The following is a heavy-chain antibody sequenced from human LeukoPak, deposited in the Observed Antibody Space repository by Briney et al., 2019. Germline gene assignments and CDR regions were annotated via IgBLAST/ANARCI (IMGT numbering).Heavy chain of an antibody. CDR1: GGSISSYY. D-gene: IGHD3-22*01. CDR2: IYYSGST. Sequence: SETLSLTCTVSGGSISSYYWSWIRQPPGKGLEWIGYIYYSGSTHYNPSLKSRVTISVDTSKNQFSLKLSSVTAADTAVYYCARGGYYYDSSGYWGAFDIWGQGTMVTVSS. CDR3: ARGGYYYDSSGYWGAFDI. V-gene: IGHV4-59*01. J-gene: IGHJ3*02.